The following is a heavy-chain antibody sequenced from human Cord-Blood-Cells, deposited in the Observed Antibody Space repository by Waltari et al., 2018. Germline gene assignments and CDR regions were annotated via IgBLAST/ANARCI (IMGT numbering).Heavy chain of an antibody. CDR3: ARVGAVGDY. V-gene: IGHV4-34*01. CDR2: INHSGST. J-gene: IGHJ4*02. Sequence: QLQLQQWRAGLFKPSETLSLTCAVYGGYSSGSYWSWTRQPPGKGLEWIGEINHSGSTNYNPSLKSRVTISVDTSKNQFSLKLSSVTAADTAVYYCARVGAVGDYWGQGTLVTVSS. CDR1: GGYSSGSY. D-gene: IGHD6-13*01.